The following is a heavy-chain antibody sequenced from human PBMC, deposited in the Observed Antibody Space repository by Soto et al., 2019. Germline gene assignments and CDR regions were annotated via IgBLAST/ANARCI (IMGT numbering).Heavy chain of an antibody. CDR1: GYSFTSYW. CDR3: ASAYYYYCSGSYYYYGMDV. D-gene: IGHD3-10*01. Sequence: PGESLKISCKVSGYSFTSYWIGWVRQMPGKGLEWMGIIYPGDSDTRYSPSFQGQVTISADQSISTAYLQWSSLKASDTAMYYCASAYYYYCSGSYYYYGMDVWGQGTTVTVSS. CDR2: IYPGDSDT. V-gene: IGHV5-51*01. J-gene: IGHJ6*02.